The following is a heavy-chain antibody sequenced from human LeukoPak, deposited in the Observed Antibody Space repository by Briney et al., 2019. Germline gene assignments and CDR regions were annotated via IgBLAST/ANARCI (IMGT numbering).Heavy chain of an antibody. CDR2: INHSGST. J-gene: IGHJ4*02. Sequence: SETLSLTCAVYGGSFSGYYWSWIRQPPGKGLEWIGEINHSGSTNYNPSLKSRVTISVDTSKNQFSLKLSSVTAADTAVYYCARVPLYSYGLFDYWGQGTLVTVSS. V-gene: IGHV4-34*01. CDR1: GGSFSGYY. CDR3: ARVPLYSYGLFDY. D-gene: IGHD5-18*01.